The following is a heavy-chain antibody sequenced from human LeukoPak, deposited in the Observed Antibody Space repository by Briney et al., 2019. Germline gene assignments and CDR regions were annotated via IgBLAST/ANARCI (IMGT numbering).Heavy chain of an antibody. CDR3: AKALTKITMIVGGDS. V-gene: IGHV3-23*01. D-gene: IGHD3-22*01. CDR1: GITVRSNY. Sequence: GGSLRLSCAASGITVRSNYMSWVRQAPGKGLEWVSTISGSGGSTYYADSVKGRFTISRDNSKNTLSLQMNSLRAEDTAVYYCAKALTKITMIVGGDSWGQGTLVTVSS. J-gene: IGHJ4*02. CDR2: ISGSGGST.